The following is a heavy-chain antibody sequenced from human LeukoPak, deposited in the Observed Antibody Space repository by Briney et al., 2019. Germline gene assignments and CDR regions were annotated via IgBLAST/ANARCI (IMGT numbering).Heavy chain of an antibody. V-gene: IGHV4-59*01. CDR1: GGSISSYY. D-gene: IGHD6-19*01. Sequence: SETLSLTCTVSGGSISSYYWSWIRQPPGKGLEWIGYIYYSGSTNYNPPLKSRVTISVDTSKNQFSLKLSSVTAADTAVYYCARGLNTRGWYVQYYFDYWGQGTLVTVSS. CDR2: IYYSGST. J-gene: IGHJ4*02. CDR3: ARGLNTRGWYVQYYFDY.